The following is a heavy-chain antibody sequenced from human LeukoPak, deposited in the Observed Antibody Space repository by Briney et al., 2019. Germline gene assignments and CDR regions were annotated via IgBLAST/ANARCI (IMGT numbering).Heavy chain of an antibody. CDR2: IYYTGST. D-gene: IGHD2/OR15-2a*01. J-gene: IGHJ4*02. V-gene: IGHV4-31*03. CDR1: GDSISSGGYY. CDR3: ARVKSYWRYFDY. Sequence: SETLSLTCTVSGDSISSGGYYWSWVRQHPGKDLEWIGYIYYTGSTYYNPSLESRVTISVDTSKNQFSLTLSSVTAADTAVYYCARVKSYWRYFDYWGRGTLVTVSS.